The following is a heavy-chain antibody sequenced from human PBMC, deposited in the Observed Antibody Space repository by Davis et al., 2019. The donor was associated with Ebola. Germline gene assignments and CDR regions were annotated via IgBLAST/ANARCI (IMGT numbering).Heavy chain of an antibody. CDR2: ISSSSFAI. CDR1: GLSFSASS. J-gene: IGHJ4*02. CDR3: TKGNWNFPY. Sequence: PGGSLRLSCTASGLSFSASSMNWVRQAPGKGLEWVAYISSSSFAIYYADSVKGRFTISRDNAKDSVFLQMDSLRDDDTAVYYCTKGNWNFPYWGQGTLVTVSS. D-gene: IGHD1-7*01. V-gene: IGHV3-48*02.